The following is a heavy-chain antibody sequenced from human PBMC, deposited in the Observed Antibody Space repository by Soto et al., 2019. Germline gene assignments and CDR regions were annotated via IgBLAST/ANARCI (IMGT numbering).Heavy chain of an antibody. D-gene: IGHD6-13*01. Sequence: SGPTLVNPTQTLTLTCTFSGFSLSTSGMCVSWIRQPPGKALEWLARIDWDDDKYYSTSLKTRLTISKDTSENQVVLTMTNMDPVDTATYYCARIVLAAAGTSFDEWGQGTLVTVSS. CDR2: IDWDDDK. V-gene: IGHV2-70*11. J-gene: IGHJ4*02. CDR3: ARIVLAAAGTSFDE. CDR1: GFSLSTSGMC.